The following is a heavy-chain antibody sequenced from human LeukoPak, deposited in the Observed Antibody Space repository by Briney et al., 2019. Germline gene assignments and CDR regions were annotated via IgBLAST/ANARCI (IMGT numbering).Heavy chain of an antibody. Sequence: GGSLRLSCAASGFTFSSYDMHWVRQATGKGLEWVSGIGTAGDIYYPGSVKGRFTISRDNSKNTLYLQMNSLRAEDTAVYYCAELGITMIGGVWGKGTTVTISS. D-gene: IGHD3-10*02. V-gene: IGHV3-13*01. CDR1: GFTFSSYD. CDR3: AELGITMIGGV. CDR2: IGTAGDI. J-gene: IGHJ6*04.